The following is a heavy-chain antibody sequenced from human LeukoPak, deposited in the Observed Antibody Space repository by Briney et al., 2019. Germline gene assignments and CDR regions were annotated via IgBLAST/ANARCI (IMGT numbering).Heavy chain of an antibody. J-gene: IGHJ4*02. CDR2: IKGDESDR. V-gene: IGHV3-7*01. Sequence: PGGSLRLSCEASGFTFSDYWMIWVRQAPGKGLEWVADIKGDESDRFYVGSVRGRFSISRDNAKNSLYLHMNSLRVEDTALYYCARLYVDPMTTTSYYFDSWGQGTLVTVSS. CDR1: GFTFSDYW. CDR3: ARLYVDPMTTTSYYFDS. D-gene: IGHD4-17*01.